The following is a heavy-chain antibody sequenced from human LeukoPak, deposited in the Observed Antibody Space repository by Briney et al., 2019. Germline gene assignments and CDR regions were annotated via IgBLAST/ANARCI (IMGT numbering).Heavy chain of an antibody. V-gene: IGHV5-51*01. D-gene: IGHD3-22*01. CDR2: IYPGDSDT. CDR3: ARGGYDSSGPDAFDI. J-gene: IGHJ3*02. CDR1: GYSFTSYW. Sequence: GASLQISCEGSGYSFTSYWIGWVRPLPGKGLEWMGIIYPGDSDTRYSPSFQGQVTISADKSISTAYLQWSSLKASDTAMYYCARGGYDSSGPDAFDIWGQGTMVTVSS.